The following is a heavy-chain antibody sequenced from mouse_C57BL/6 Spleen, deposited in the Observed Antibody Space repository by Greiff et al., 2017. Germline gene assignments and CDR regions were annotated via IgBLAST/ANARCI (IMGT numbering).Heavy chain of an antibody. V-gene: IGHV1-26*01. Sequence: EVKLQQSGPELVKPGASVKISCKASGYTFTDYYMNWVKQSHGKSLEWIGDINPNNGGTSYNQKFKGKATLTVDKSSSTAYMELRSLTSEDSAVYYCARWTVVAHYYAMDYWGQGTSVTVSS. CDR3: ARWTVVAHYYAMDY. CDR1: GYTFTDYY. D-gene: IGHD1-1*01. CDR2: INPNNGGT. J-gene: IGHJ4*01.